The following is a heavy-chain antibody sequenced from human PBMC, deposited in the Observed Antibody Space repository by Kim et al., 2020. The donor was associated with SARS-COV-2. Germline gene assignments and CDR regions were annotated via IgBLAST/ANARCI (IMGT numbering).Heavy chain of an antibody. CDR2: IIRNGGST. J-gene: IGHJ4*02. Sequence: GGSLRLSCAASGFTFDDYGMSWVRQVPGKGLEWVSSIIRNGGSTGYGDSVKGRFTISRDNAKHSLHLQMNSLRAEDTALYCCARGYLSGPFDWWGQGTLVTVSS. CDR1: GFTFDDYG. D-gene: IGHD6-19*01. CDR3: ARGYLSGPFDW. V-gene: IGHV3-20*04.